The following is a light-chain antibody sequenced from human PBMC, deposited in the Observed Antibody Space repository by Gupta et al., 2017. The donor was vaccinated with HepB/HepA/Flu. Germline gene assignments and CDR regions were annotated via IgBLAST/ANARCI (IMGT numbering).Light chain of an antibody. V-gene: IGKV3-11*01. CDR1: LSTDSF. Sequence: EIVFTQSPVTLSLSQGERPTLSCRASLSTDSFLACYQQTPGQAPSLFIYDASKRATGIPARFSGRGSGTDFTITISILEHEDFAVYYCQQRYTWPITFGQGTRLEIK. CDR3: QQRYTWPIT. J-gene: IGKJ5*01. CDR2: DAS.